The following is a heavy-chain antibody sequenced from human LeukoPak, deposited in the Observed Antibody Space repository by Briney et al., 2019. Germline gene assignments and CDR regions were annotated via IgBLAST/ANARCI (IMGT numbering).Heavy chain of an antibody. J-gene: IGHJ4*02. D-gene: IGHD3-10*01. CDR2: IRSKAYGGTT. Sequence: GGSLRLSCTASGFTFGDYAMSWVRQAPGKGLEWVSFIRSKAYGGTTEYAASVKGRFTISRDDSKSIAYLQMNGLKTEDTAVYYCARLGRSTLPRITMVRGDLADYWGQGTLVTVSS. CDR1: GFTFGDYA. V-gene: IGHV3-49*04. CDR3: ARLGRSTLPRITMVRGDLADY.